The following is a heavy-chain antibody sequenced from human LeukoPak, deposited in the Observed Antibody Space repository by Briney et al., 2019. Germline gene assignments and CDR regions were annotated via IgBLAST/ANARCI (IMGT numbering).Heavy chain of an antibody. CDR3: ARDKGVTSFDD. CDR1: GLVFSASG. D-gene: IGHD4-23*01. Sequence: GGSLRLSRVASGLVFSASGMHWVRQAPGKGLEWVAFIWSDGSSDSYADSVKGRFTISRDNSKNTVYVQMDSLRPEDTAIYYCARDKGVTSFDDWGQGTLVTVSS. V-gene: IGHV3-30*02. J-gene: IGHJ4*02. CDR2: IWSDGSSD.